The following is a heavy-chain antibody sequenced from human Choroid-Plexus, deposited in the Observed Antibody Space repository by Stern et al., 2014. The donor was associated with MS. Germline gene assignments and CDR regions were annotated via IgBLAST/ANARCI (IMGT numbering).Heavy chain of an antibody. CDR3: AKDRQYLTYFFDH. CDR2: VSYDGSNK. CDR1: GFTFGSYA. V-gene: IGHV3-30*18. Sequence: QMQLVQSGGGVVQPGRPLRLSCVASGFTFGSYAMHWVRQAPGKGLEWVAGVSYDGSNKYYADSVKGRFTISRDNSQNTLYMQMSSLRPEDTAVYYCAKDRQYLTYFFDHWGQGSLVTVSS. J-gene: IGHJ5*02. D-gene: IGHD2/OR15-2a*01.